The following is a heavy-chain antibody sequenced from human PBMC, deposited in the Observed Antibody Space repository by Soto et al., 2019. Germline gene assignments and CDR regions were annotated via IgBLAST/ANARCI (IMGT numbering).Heavy chain of an antibody. D-gene: IGHD3-10*01. Sequence: SETLSLTCTVSGGSISSSSYYWGWIRQPPGKGLEWIGSIYYSGSTYYNPSLKSRVTISVDTSKNQFSLKLSSVTAADTAVYYCARRGSGSYHDYWGQGTLVTVS. J-gene: IGHJ4*02. V-gene: IGHV4-39*01. CDR1: GGSISSSSYY. CDR2: IYYSGST. CDR3: ARRGSGSYHDY.